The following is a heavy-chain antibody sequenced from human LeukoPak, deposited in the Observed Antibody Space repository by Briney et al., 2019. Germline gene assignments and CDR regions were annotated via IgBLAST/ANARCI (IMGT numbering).Heavy chain of an antibody. J-gene: IGHJ4*02. CDR2: INSNSGAR. V-gene: IGHV1-2*02. CDR3: ARGRGGATTGLDH. CDR1: GYTFNGYY. D-gene: IGHD1-26*01. Sequence: ASVKVSCKASGYTFNGYYMHWVRQAPGQGLESMGWINSNSGARNYAQKFQGRVTMSRDTSINTAHMELSRLTSDDTAVYYCARGRGGATTGLDHWGQGALVTVSS.